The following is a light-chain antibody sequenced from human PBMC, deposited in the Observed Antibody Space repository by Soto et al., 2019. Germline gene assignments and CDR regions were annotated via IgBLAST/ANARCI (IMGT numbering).Light chain of an antibody. Sequence: QSVLTLRPSVSEAPGQRVTISCTGSSSNIGAGYEAHWYQQVPGTAPKLLIYENNNRPSGVPDRFSGSKSGTSASLAITGLQAEDEAEYYCQSYDSSLSGYVFGTGTKVTVL. CDR2: ENN. CDR3: QSYDSSLSGYV. J-gene: IGLJ1*01. CDR1: SSNIGAGYE. V-gene: IGLV1-40*01.